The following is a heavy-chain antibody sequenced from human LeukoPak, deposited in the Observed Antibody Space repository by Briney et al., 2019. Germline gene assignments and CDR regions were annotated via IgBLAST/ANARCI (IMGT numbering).Heavy chain of an antibody. CDR2: IKQDGSEK. Sequence: PGGSLRLSCAASGFTFSSYWMSWVRQAPGKGLEWVANIKQDGSEKYYVDSVKGRFTISRDNAKNSLYLQMNSLRAEDTAVYYCARDGDYSNRLGDYYYYYYMDVWGKGTTVTVSS. J-gene: IGHJ6*03. D-gene: IGHD4-11*01. V-gene: IGHV3-7*01. CDR1: GFTFSSYW. CDR3: ARDGDYSNRLGDYYYYYYMDV.